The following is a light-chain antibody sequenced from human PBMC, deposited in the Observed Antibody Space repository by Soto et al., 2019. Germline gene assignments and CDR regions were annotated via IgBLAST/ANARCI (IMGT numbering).Light chain of an antibody. J-gene: IGKJ2*01. Sequence: DIQMTQSPSSLSASVGDRVTITCRASQGISNYLAWYQQKPGKVPKLLIYAASTLQSGVPYRFSGSGSGTDFTLTISSMKPEDVATYYCQKNNSAPHTFVQGTKLEIK. CDR1: QGISNY. CDR2: AAS. CDR3: QKNNSAPHT. V-gene: IGKV1-27*01.